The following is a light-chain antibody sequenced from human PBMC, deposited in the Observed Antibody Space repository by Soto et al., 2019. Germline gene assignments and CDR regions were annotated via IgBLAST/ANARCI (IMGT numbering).Light chain of an antibody. CDR2: AAS. CDR3: PQSYKTPWT. Sequence: DIQMTQSPSSLSASLGDRVTITCRANQDISSYLIWYQHKLGQAPKLLIHAASTLASGVPSRFSGSESGTDFTLTISGLEHEDSATYYCPQSYKTPWTFGQGTKVEIK. V-gene: IGKV1-39*01. J-gene: IGKJ1*01. CDR1: QDISSY.